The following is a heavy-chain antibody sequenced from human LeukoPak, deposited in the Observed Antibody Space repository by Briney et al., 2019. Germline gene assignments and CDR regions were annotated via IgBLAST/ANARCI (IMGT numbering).Heavy chain of an antibody. J-gene: IGHJ4*02. Sequence: GGSLRLSCAASGFTFSSYGMHWVRQAPGKGLEWVAVISYDGSNKYYADSVKGRFTISRDNYKNTLYLQMHSQRAEDTAVYYCAKPLSGYSYGTPPFFDYWGQGTLVTVSS. CDR3: AKPLSGYSYGTPPFFDY. V-gene: IGHV3-30*18. D-gene: IGHD5-18*01. CDR1: GFTFSSYG. CDR2: ISYDGSNK.